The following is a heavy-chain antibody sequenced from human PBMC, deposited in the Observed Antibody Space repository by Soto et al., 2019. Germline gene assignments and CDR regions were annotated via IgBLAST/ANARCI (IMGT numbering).Heavy chain of an antibody. Sequence: PSETLSLTCAVYGGSFSGYYWSWIRQAPGKGLEWVSAISGSGGSTYYADSVKGRFTISRDNSKNTLYLQMNSLRAEDTAVYYCAKDVVVVPAAREGYMDVWGKGTTVTVSS. D-gene: IGHD2-2*01. CDR3: AKDVVVVPAAREGYMDV. J-gene: IGHJ6*03. V-gene: IGHV3-23*01. CDR2: ISGSGGST. CDR1: GGSFSGYY.